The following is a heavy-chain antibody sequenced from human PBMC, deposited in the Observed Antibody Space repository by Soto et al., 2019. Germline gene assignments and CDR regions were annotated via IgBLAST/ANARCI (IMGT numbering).Heavy chain of an antibody. V-gene: IGHV1-3*01. CDR2: LNGGTGQT. CDR1: GYTFSTYG. Sequence: ASVKVSCKASGYTFSTYGMHWVRQAPGQSLEWMGWLNGGTGQTRYSQRFQDRVIITRDTSASTGYMELRSLRSEDTAVYYCARANGMEENYFYYGMDIWGQGTTVTVSS. D-gene: IGHD1-1*01. J-gene: IGHJ6*02. CDR3: ARANGMEENYFYYGMDI.